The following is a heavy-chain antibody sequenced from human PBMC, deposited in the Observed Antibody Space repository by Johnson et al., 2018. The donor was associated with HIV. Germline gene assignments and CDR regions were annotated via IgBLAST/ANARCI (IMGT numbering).Heavy chain of an antibody. CDR2: ISYDGTAK. Sequence: QEQLVESGGGVVQPGRSLRLSCAASGFTFSSYAMHWVRQAPGKGLEWVAVISYDGTAKYYADSVKGRFNISRDNSKNTLHLQMNSLRPEDTAVYYCARNSGNGLGLRGQGTMVTVSS. V-gene: IGHV3-30*04. CDR3: ARNSGNGLGL. D-gene: IGHD3-10*01. J-gene: IGHJ3*01. CDR1: GFTFSSYA.